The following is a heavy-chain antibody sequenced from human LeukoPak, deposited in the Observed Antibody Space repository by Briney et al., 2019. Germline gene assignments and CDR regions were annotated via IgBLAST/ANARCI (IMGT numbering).Heavy chain of an antibody. CDR2: INPNSGGT. CDR3: ARLKYYYDSSGPLGN. J-gene: IGHJ4*02. D-gene: IGHD3-22*01. V-gene: IGHV1-2*02. Sequence: ASVKVSCKASGYTFTGYYMHLVRQAPGQGLEWMGWINPNSGGTNYAQKFQGRVTMTRDTSISTAYMELSRLRSDDTAVYYCARLKYYYDSSGPLGNWGQGTLVTVSS. CDR1: GYTFTGYY.